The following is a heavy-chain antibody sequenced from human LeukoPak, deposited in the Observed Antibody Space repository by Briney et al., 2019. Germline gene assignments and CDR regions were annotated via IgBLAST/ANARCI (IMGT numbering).Heavy chain of an antibody. V-gene: IGHV4-39*01. CDR3: ARQSGITIFGVVIPGALDY. CDR2: IYYSGST. CDR1: GGSISSSSYY. Sequence: SETLSLTCTVSGGSISSSSYYWGWIRQPPGKGLEWIGSIYYSGSTYYNPSLKSRVTISVDTSKNQFSLKLSSVTAADTAVYYCARQSGITIFGVVIPGALDYWGQGTLVTASS. J-gene: IGHJ4*02. D-gene: IGHD3-3*01.